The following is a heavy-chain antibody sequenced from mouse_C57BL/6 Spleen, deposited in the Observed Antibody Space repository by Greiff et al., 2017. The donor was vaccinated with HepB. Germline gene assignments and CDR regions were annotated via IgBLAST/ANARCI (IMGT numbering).Heavy chain of an antibody. Sequence: EVKVVESGGGLVKPGGSLKLSCAASGFTFSDYGMHWVRQAPEKGLEWVAYISSGSSTIYYADTVKGRFTISRDNAKNTLFLQMTSLRSEDTAMYYCARGSYYYGTVDYWGQGTTLTVSS. D-gene: IGHD1-1*01. CDR1: GFTFSDYG. J-gene: IGHJ2*01. V-gene: IGHV5-17*01. CDR3: ARGSYYYGTVDY. CDR2: ISSGSSTI.